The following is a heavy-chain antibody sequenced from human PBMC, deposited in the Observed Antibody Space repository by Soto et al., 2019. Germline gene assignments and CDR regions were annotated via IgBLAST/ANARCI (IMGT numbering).Heavy chain of an antibody. CDR1: GYTFTSYA. D-gene: IGHD3-3*01. J-gene: IGHJ6*03. V-gene: IGHV1-3*01. CDR2: INAGNGNT. CDR3: AREGRYDFWSGYHYYMDV. Sequence: ASVKVSCKASGYTFTSYAMHWVRQAPGQRLEWMGWINAGNGNTKYSQKFQGRVTMTRDTSTSTAYMELSSLRSEDTAVYYCAREGRYDFWSGYHYYMDVWGKGTTVTVSS.